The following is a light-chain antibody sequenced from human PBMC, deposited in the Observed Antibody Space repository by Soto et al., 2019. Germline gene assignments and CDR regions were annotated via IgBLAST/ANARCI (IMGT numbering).Light chain of an antibody. CDR3: QHYNSYSGA. Sequence: DILMAQSPSTLSGSVGDRVTITCRASQTISSWLAWYQQKPGKAPKLLIYKASTLKSGVPSRFSGSGSGTEFTLTIISLQPDDFAHYYCQHYNSYSGAFGQGNKVELK. V-gene: IGKV1-5*03. J-gene: IGKJ1*01. CDR2: KAS. CDR1: QTISSW.